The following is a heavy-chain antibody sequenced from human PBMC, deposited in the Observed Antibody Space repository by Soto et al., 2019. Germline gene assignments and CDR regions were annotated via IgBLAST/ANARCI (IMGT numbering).Heavy chain of an antibody. CDR2: IYYSGST. Sequence: SETLSLTCTVSGGSISSGGYYWSWIRQHPGKGLEWIGYIYYSGSTYYNPSLKSRVTISVDTSKNQFSLKLSSVTAADTAVYYCARDAPAYYDSSGYYSSWFDPWGQGTLVTVS. J-gene: IGHJ5*02. CDR1: GGSISSGGYY. V-gene: IGHV4-30-4*08. D-gene: IGHD3-22*01. CDR3: ARDAPAYYDSSGYYSSWFDP.